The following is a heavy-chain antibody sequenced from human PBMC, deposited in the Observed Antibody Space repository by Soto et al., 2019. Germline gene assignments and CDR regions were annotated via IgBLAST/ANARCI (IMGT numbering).Heavy chain of an antibody. J-gene: IGHJ5*02. CDR2: ISSSSSTI. Sequence: PGGSLRLSCAASGFTFSSYSMNWVRQAPGKGLEWVSYISSSSSTIYYADSVKGRFTISRDNAKNSLYLQMNSLRAEDTAVYYCARVVDYDILTGYGLPWFDPWGQGTLVTVSS. CDR1: GFTFSSYS. CDR3: ARVVDYDILTGYGLPWFDP. V-gene: IGHV3-48*01. D-gene: IGHD3-9*01.